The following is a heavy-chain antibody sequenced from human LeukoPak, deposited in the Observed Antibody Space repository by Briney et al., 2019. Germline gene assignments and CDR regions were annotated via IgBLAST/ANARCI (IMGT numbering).Heavy chain of an antibody. J-gene: IGHJ5*02. V-gene: IGHV1-18*04. Sequence: ASVKVSCKASGYTFTSYGINWVRQAPGQGLEWMGWICGKDGHTRYAQKFQGRGTMTIDTSASTAYMELRSLTSDDTAVYYCARDGELGAALGGASYFWFDPWGQGTLVTVSS. CDR3: ARDGELGAALGGASYFWFDP. D-gene: IGHD6-25*01. CDR2: ICGKDGHT. CDR1: GYTFTSYG.